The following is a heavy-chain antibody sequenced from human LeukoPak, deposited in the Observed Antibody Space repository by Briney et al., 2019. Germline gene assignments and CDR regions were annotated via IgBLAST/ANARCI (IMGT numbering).Heavy chain of an antibody. CDR1: GFTFSSYA. D-gene: IGHD2-15*01. CDR3: ASGRLGYFDY. V-gene: IGHV3-30*04. CDR2: ISYDGSNK. Sequence: GGSLRLSCAASGFTFSSYAMHWVRQAPGKGLEGVAVISYDGSNKYYADSVKGRFTISRDNSKNTLYLQMNSLRAEDTAVYYCASGRLGYFDYWGQGTLVTVSS. J-gene: IGHJ4*02.